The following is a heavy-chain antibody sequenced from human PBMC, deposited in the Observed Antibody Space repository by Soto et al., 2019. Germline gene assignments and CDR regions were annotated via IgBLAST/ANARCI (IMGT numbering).Heavy chain of an antibody. CDR3: AKDSSDRPFDY. CDR2: ISYDGSNK. Sequence: GGSLRLSCAASGFTFSSYGMHWVRQAPGKGLEWVAVISYDGSNKYYADSVKGRFTISRDNSKNTLYLQMNSLRAEDTAVYYCAKDSSDRPFDYWGQGTLVTVSS. CDR1: GFTFSSYG. D-gene: IGHD6-6*01. J-gene: IGHJ4*02. V-gene: IGHV3-30*18.